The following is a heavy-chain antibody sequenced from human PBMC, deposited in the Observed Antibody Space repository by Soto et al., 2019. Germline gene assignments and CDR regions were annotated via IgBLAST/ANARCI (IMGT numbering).Heavy chain of an antibody. CDR1: GGSISSSSYY. J-gene: IGHJ4*02. CDR3: ASLLGYCSSTSCYPFDY. D-gene: IGHD2-2*01. V-gene: IGHV4-39*01. Sequence: SDTLSLTCTVSGGSISSSSYYWGWIRQPPGKGLEWIGSIYYSGSAYYNPSLKSRVTISVDTSKNQFSLKLSSVTAADTAVYYCASLLGYCSSTSCYPFDYWGQGTLVTVSS. CDR2: IYYSGSA.